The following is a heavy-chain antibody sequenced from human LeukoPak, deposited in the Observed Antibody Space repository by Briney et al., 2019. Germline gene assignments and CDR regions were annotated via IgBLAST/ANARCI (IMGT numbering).Heavy chain of an antibody. D-gene: IGHD3-22*01. Sequence: SETLSLTCTVSGGSISSSSYYWGWIRQPPGKGLEWIGNLFYGGSTYYNPSLRSRVTISVDASKNHFSLKLTSVTAADTAVYYCARGDDSKKSGYWGQGTLVTVSS. V-gene: IGHV4-39*02. J-gene: IGHJ4*02. CDR2: LFYGGST. CDR1: GGSISSSSYY. CDR3: ARGDDSKKSGY.